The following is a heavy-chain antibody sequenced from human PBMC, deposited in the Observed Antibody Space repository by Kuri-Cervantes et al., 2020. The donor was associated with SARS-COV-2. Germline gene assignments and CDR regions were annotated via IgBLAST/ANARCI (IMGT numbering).Heavy chain of an antibody. J-gene: IGHJ4*02. CDR1: GGSFSGYY. V-gene: IGHV4-34*01. CDR2: INHSGST. D-gene: IGHD4-11*01. CDR3: ARAGVRVLIDLYSNPGFDY. Sequence: GSLRLSCAVYGGSFSGYYWSWIRQPPGKGLEWIGEINHSGSTNYNPSLKSRVTISVDTSKNQSSLKLSSVTAADTAVYYCARAGVRVLIDLYSNPGFDYWGQGTLVTVSS.